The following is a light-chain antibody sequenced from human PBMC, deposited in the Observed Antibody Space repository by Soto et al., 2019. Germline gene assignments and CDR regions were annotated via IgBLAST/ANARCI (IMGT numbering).Light chain of an antibody. J-gene: IGKJ4*01. CDR2: ATS. V-gene: IGKV1-17*03. Sequence: DIQMTQSPSDMSASVGDRVTITCRASQGIGNLLTWFQQQPGKVPQRLIYATSSLQNGVPARFSGTGSGTEFPLIISSLQPEDFATYYCLQHASFPFTFGGGTKVQLK. CDR1: QGIGNL. CDR3: LQHASFPFT.